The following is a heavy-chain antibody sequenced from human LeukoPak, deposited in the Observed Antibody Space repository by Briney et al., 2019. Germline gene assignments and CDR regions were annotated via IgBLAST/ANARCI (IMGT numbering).Heavy chain of an antibody. J-gene: IGHJ4*02. V-gene: IGHV3-30*04. CDR3: AREIEQWLPRGGLYYFDY. CDR1: GFTFSSYA. D-gene: IGHD6-19*01. CDR2: ISYDGSNK. Sequence: GGSLRLSCAASGFTFSSYAMHWVRQAPGKGLEWVAVISYDGSNKYYADSVKGRFTISRGNSKNTLYLQMNSLRAEDTAVYYCAREIEQWLPRGGLYYFDYWGQGTLVTVSS.